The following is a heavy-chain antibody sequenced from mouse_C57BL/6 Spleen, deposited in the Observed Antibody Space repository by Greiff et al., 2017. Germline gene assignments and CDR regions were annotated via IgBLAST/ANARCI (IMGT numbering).Heavy chain of an antibody. D-gene: IGHD4-1*01. CDR2: IYPGSGST. J-gene: IGHJ4*01. Sequence: VQLQQPGAELVKPGASVKMSCKASGYTFTSYWITWVKQRPGQGLEWIGDIYPGSGSTNYNEKFKSKATLTVDTSSSTAYMQLSSLTSADSAVYYCARGWDYYYAMDYWGQGTSVTVSS. CDR1: GYTFTSYW. CDR3: ARGWDYYYAMDY. V-gene: IGHV1-55*01.